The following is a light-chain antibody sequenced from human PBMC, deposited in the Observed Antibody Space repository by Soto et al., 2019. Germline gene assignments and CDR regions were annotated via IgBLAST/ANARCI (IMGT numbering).Light chain of an antibody. V-gene: IGLV2-14*01. CDR3: SSYTSSSTLV. CDR1: SSDVGGYNY. J-gene: IGLJ2*01. CDR2: DVS. Sequence: QSALTQPASVYGSPGQSITISCTGTSSDVGGYNYVSWYQQHPGKAPKLMIYDVSNRPSGVSNRFSGSKSGNTASLTISGPQAEDEADYYCSSYTSSSTLVFGGGTKLTVL.